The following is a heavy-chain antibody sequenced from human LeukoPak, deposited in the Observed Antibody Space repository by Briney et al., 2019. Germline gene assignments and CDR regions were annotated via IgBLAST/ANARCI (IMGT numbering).Heavy chain of an antibody. D-gene: IGHD3-22*01. CDR1: GGSISSYY. Sequence: SETLSLTCTVSGGSISSYYWSWIRQPPGKGLEWIGYIYYSGSTNYNPSLKSRVTISVDTSKNQFSLELSSVTAADTAVYYCARDSSGYQGLDYWGQGTLVTVSS. V-gene: IGHV4-59*01. J-gene: IGHJ4*02. CDR2: IYYSGST. CDR3: ARDSSGYQGLDY.